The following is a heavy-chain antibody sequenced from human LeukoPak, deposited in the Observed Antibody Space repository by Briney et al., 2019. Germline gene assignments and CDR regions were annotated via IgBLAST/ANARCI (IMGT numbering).Heavy chain of an antibody. Sequence: KASETLSLTCTVSGGSISSYYWSWIRQPPGKGLEWIGYIYYSGSTNYNPSLKSRVTISVDTSKNQFSLKLSSVTAADTAVYYCARLQPPRYQLLLGSSLDYWGQGTLVIVSS. J-gene: IGHJ4*02. D-gene: IGHD2-2*01. V-gene: IGHV4-59*08. CDR1: GGSISSYY. CDR2: IYYSGST. CDR3: ARLQPPRYQLLLGSSLDY.